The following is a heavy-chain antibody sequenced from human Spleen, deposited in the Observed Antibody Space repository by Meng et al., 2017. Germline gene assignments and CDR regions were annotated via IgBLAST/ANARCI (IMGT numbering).Heavy chain of an antibody. D-gene: IGHD6-13*01. CDR1: GYTVPDYW. CDR2: INPKSGDT. Sequence: QVRLLPSVPEGKKPGASVKDSCKASGYTVPDYWLHWVRRAPGQGLEWMGRINPKSGDTHYAQRFQGRVTMTGDTSISTAYMELSGLRSDDTAMYYCARDEDISAAGKLFGDYWGQGTLVTVSS. CDR3: ARDEDISAAGKLFGDY. J-gene: IGHJ4*02. V-gene: IGHV1-2*06.